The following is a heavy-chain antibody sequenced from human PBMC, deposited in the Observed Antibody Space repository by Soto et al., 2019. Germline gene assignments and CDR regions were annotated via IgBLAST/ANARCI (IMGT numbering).Heavy chain of an antibody. Sequence: QPPGKGLEWIGSSYYSGTTYFNPSLKSRATISVDTSKNQFSLRLTSVTAADTLIFYCTRPYDWDDHSFDSWGTGALVPSLQ. D-gene: IGHD3-16*01. J-gene: IGHJ5*01. V-gene: IGHV4-39*01. CDR2: SYYSGTT. CDR3: TRPYDWDDHSFDS.